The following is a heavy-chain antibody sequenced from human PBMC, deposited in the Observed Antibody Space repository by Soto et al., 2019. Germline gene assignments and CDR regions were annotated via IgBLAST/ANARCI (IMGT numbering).Heavy chain of an antibody. V-gene: IGHV3-11*05. CDR1: GFTFSDYY. J-gene: IGHJ3*02. D-gene: IGHD3-9*01. Sequence: QVQLVESGGGLVKPGGSLRLSCAASGFTFSDYYMSWIRQAPGKGLEWVSYISSSRSYTNYADSVKGRFTISRDNAKNSLYVQMNSLRAEDTAVYYCARDADILTGSDAFDIWGQGTMVTVSS. CDR2: ISSSRSYT. CDR3: ARDADILTGSDAFDI.